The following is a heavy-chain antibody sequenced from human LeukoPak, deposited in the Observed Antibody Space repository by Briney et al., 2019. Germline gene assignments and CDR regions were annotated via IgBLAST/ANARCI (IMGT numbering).Heavy chain of an antibody. CDR2: ISSSSSYT. CDR1: GFTFSDYY. CDR3: ARETYYYGMDV. J-gene: IGHJ6*02. V-gene: IGHV3-11*05. Sequence: GGSLRLSCAASGFTFSDYYMSWIRQAPGKGLEWVSYISSSSSYTNYADSVKGRFTISRDNAKNSLYLQMNSLRAEDTAVYYCARETYYYGMDVWGQGTTVTVSS.